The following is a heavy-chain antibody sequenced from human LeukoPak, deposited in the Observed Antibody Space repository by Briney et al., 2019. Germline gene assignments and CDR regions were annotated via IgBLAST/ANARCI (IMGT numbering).Heavy chain of an antibody. CDR3: ARSRVGRGYCSSTSCYHDAFDI. Sequence: GRSLRLSCAASGFTFSSYAMHWVRQAPGKGLEWVAVISYDGSNKYYADSVKGRFTISRDNSKNTLYLQRNSLRAEDTAVYYCARSRVGRGYCSSTSCYHDAFDIWGQGTMVTVSS. V-gene: IGHV3-30-3*01. CDR2: ISYDGSNK. D-gene: IGHD2-2*01. CDR1: GFTFSSYA. J-gene: IGHJ3*02.